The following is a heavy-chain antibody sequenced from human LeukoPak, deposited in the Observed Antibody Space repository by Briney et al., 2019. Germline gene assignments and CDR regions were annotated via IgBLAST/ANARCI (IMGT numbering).Heavy chain of an antibody. CDR3: ARRQYYGSGGDAFDI. J-gene: IGHJ3*02. Sequence: SSETLSLTCAVSGGSISSSNWWSWVRQPPGKGLEWIGEIYHSGSTNYNPSLKSRVTISVDTSKNQFSLKLSSVTAADTAVYYCARRQYYGSGGDAFDIWGQGTMVTVSS. V-gene: IGHV4-4*02. D-gene: IGHD3-10*01. CDR2: IYHSGST. CDR1: GGSISSSNW.